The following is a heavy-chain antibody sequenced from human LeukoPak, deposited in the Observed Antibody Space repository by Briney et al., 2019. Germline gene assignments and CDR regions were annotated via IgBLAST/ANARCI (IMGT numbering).Heavy chain of an antibody. J-gene: IGHJ6*03. CDR3: AKGGGYEAQYYYYYLDV. CDR1: GFSFSSFS. D-gene: IGHD5-12*01. Sequence: GGSLRLSCAASGFSFSSFSMSWVRQAPGKGLDWASTISGNGISTYYADSVKGRFTVSRDNSKNTLYLQMKSLRAEDTAVYYCAKGGGYEAQYYYYYLDVWGKGTTVTISS. CDR2: ISGNGIST. V-gene: IGHV3-23*01.